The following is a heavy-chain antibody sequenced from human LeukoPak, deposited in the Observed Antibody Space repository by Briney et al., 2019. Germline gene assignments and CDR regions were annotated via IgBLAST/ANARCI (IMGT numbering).Heavy chain of an antibody. CDR3: ARPSSGWYAEYLQH. J-gene: IGHJ1*01. CDR2: ISYDGSNK. D-gene: IGHD6-19*01. CDR1: GFTFSSYA. Sequence: PGRSLRLSCAASGFTFSSYAMHWVRQAPGKGLEWVAVISYDGSNKYYADSVKGRFTISRDNSKNTLYLQMNSLRAEDTAVYYCARPSSGWYAEYLQHWGQGTLVTVSS. V-gene: IGHV3-30*04.